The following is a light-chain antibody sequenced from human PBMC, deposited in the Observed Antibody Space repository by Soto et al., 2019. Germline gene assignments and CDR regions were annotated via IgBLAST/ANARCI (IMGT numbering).Light chain of an antibody. Sequence: EIVLTQSPGTLSLSPGQRATLSCRASQSVSSSYLAWYQQKPGQAPRLLIYGASRATGIPDRFSGSGSGTDFTLTISRLEPEDFALYFCQQFGSSPWTFGQGTKVEIK. CDR2: GAS. J-gene: IGKJ1*01. V-gene: IGKV3-20*01. CDR1: QSVSSSY. CDR3: QQFGSSPWT.